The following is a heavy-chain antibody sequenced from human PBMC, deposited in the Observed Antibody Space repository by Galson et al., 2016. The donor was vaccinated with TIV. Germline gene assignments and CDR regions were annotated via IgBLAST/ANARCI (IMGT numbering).Heavy chain of an antibody. CDR3: ASDVTLDY. V-gene: IGHV4-31*03. CDR1: GASITSGGNY. Sequence: TLSLTCTVSGASITSGGNYWSWIRQHPGKGLEWIGYIYYRGSTYYNPSLKSRVTISIDTSKNQFSLKLSSVTAADTAIYYCASDVTLDYWGQGTLVTVSS. CDR2: IYYRGST. J-gene: IGHJ4*02. D-gene: IGHD4-23*01.